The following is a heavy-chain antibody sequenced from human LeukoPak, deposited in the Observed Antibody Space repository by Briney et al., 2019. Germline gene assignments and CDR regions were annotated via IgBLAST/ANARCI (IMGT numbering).Heavy chain of an antibody. V-gene: IGHV3-21*01. CDR2: ISSSSSYI. CDR3: ARVIRLAYCGGDCYDDAFDI. Sequence: PGGSLRLSCAASGFTFSSYSMNWVRQAPGKGLEWVSSISSSSSYIYYADSVKGRFTISRDNAKNSLYLQMNSLRAEDTAVYYSARVIRLAYCGGDCYDDAFDIWGQGTMVTVSS. CDR1: GFTFSSYS. J-gene: IGHJ3*02. D-gene: IGHD2-21*02.